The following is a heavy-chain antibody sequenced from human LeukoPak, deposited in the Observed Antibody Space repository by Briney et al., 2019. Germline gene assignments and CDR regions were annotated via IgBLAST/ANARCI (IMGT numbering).Heavy chain of an antibody. V-gene: IGHV3-7*01. CDR1: GFTFSSYW. Sequence: PGGSLRLSCAASGFTFSSYWMSWVRQAPGKGLEWVANIKQDGSEKYYVDSVKGRFTISRDNAKNSLYLQMNSLRAEDTAVYYCARDRPYYDFWSGLDYYYYMDVWGKGTTVTVSS. CDR3: ARDRPYYDFWSGLDYYYYMDV. CDR2: IKQDGSEK. D-gene: IGHD3-3*01. J-gene: IGHJ6*03.